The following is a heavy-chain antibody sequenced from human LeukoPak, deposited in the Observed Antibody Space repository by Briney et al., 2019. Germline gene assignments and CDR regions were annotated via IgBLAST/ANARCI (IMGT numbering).Heavy chain of an antibody. CDR1: GGSIGSYY. D-gene: IGHD6-19*01. V-gene: IGHV4-59*01. CDR2: VYYNGIT. CDR3: ARDWRGVPGTARYYYFGMDV. J-gene: IGHJ6*02. Sequence: SETLTLTCTVSGGSIGSYYWSWIRQPPGKGLEWIGYVYYNGITNYNPSLKSRVTISVDTSKIQFSLRQTSVTAADTAVYYCARDWRGVPGTARYYYFGMDVWGQGATVTVSS.